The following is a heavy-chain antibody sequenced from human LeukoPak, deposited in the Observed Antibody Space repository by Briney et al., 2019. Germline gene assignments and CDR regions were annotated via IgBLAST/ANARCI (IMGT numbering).Heavy chain of an antibody. Sequence: ASVKVSCKASGYTFTGYYMHWVRQAPGQGLEWMGWINPNSGGTNYAQKFQGRVTMTRDTSISTAYMELSRLRSDDTAVYYCAREGSSSWYSGGWFDPWGQGTLVTVSS. CDR2: INPNSGGT. D-gene: IGHD6-13*01. V-gene: IGHV1-2*02. CDR3: AREGSSSWYSGGWFDP. J-gene: IGHJ5*02. CDR1: GYTFTGYY.